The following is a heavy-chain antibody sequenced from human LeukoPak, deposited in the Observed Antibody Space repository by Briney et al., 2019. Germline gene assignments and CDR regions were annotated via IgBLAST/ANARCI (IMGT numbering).Heavy chain of an antibody. Sequence: SQTLSLTCAISGDSVSSNSAAWNWIRQSPSRGLEWLGRTYYRSKWYNDYAVSVKSRITINPDTSKNQFSLQLDSVTPEDTAVYYCARALNELAGRYYYYYYMDVWGKGTTVTVSS. V-gene: IGHV6-1*01. CDR2: TYYRSKWYN. J-gene: IGHJ6*03. CDR3: ARALNELAGRYYYYYYMDV. D-gene: IGHD3-10*01. CDR1: GDSVSSNSAA.